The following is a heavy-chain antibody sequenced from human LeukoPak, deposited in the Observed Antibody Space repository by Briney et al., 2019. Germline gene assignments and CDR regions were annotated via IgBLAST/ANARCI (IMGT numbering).Heavy chain of an antibody. CDR3: ARDQTYYVSSGYYYVTYLQR. CDR1: GASISSSY. CDR2: ISSGGST. D-gene: IGHD3-22*01. V-gene: IGHV4-4*07. Sequence: PSETLSLTCTVSGASISSSYCTWIRQPAGEGLEWIGRISSGGSTTYNPSFKSRVSMSLDTSKKQFSLNLTSVTAADTAVYYCARDQTYYVSSGYYYVTYLQRWGQGILVTVSS. J-gene: IGHJ1*01.